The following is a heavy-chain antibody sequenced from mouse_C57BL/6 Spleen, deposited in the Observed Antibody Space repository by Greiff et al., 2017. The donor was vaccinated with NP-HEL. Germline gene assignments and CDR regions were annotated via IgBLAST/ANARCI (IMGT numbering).Heavy chain of an antibody. CDR2: IYPGDGDT. V-gene: IGHV1-80*01. CDR3: ASSVVATDY. J-gene: IGHJ2*01. D-gene: IGHD1-1*01. CDR1: GYAFSSYW. Sequence: QVHVKQSGAELVKPGASVKISCKASGYAFSSYWMNWVQQRPGKGLEWIGQIYPGDGDTNYNGKFKGKATLTADKSSSTAYMQLSSLTSEDSAVYFCASSVVATDYWGQGTTLTVSS.